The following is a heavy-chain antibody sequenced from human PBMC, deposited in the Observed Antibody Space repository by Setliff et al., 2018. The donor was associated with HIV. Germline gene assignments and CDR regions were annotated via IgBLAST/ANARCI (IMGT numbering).Heavy chain of an antibody. CDR3: ARLVRGWYFDL. CDR1: GGSITSNW. Sequence: SETLSLTCVVSGGSITSNWWTWVRQPPGKGLEWIGEIYHTGSTNQNPSLKSRVTILIDKSKHQFSLTLTSVTAADTAVYYCARLVRGWYFDLWGRGTLVTVSS. J-gene: IGHJ2*01. CDR2: IYHTGST. V-gene: IGHV4-4*02. D-gene: IGHD3-22*01.